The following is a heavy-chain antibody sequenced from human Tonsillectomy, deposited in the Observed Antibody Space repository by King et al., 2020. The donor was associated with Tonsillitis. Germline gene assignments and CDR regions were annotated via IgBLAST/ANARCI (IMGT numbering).Heavy chain of an antibody. J-gene: IGHJ4*02. CDR2: VLNSGST. Sequence: QLQESGPGLVKPSQTLSLTCTVSGGSISIGAYYWTWIRQHPGKGLEWIGYVLNSGSTDYNPSLTGRVTISMDTSKNHFSLDLSSVTAADTAVYYCARVLSGGGDYDYWGQGTLVTVSP. CDR3: ARVLSGGGDYDY. CDR1: GGSISIGAYY. D-gene: IGHD2-15*01. V-gene: IGHV4-31*03.